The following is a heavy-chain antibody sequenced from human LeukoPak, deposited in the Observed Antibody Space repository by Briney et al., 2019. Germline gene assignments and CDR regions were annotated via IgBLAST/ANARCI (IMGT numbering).Heavy chain of an antibody. CDR3: ARDRVAPRGPSSL. Sequence: GGSLRLSCAASGFTFSSYAMSWVRQAPGKGLEWVSAISGSGGSTYYADSVKGRFTISRDNSKNSLYLQMNSLRAEDTAVYYCARDRVAPRGPSSLWGQGALVTVSS. J-gene: IGHJ4*02. V-gene: IGHV3-23*01. CDR1: GFTFSSYA. CDR2: ISGSGGST. D-gene: IGHD6-6*01.